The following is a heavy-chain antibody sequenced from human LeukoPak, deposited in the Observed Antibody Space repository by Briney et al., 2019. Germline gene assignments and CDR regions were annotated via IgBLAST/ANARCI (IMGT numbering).Heavy chain of an antibody. J-gene: IGHJ4*02. CDR2: ISSSSSYI. CDR3: ATDVDTAMVTMGGYVTDY. D-gene: IGHD5-18*01. V-gene: IGHV3-21*01. Sequence: GGSLRLSCAASGFTFSSYSMNWVRQAPGKGLEWVSSISSSSSYIYYADSVKGRFTISRDNAKNSLYLQMNSLRAEDTAVYYCATDVDTAMVTMGGYVTDYWGQGTLVTVSS. CDR1: GFTFSSYS.